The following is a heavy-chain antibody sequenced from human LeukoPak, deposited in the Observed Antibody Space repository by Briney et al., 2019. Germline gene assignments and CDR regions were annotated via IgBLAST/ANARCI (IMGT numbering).Heavy chain of an antibody. CDR1: GFTFSSYA. CDR2: ISGSGGST. J-gene: IGHJ3*02. Sequence: PGGSLRLSCAASGFTFSSYAMSWVRQAPGKGLEWVSAISGSGGSTYYADSVKGRFTISRDNSKNTLYLQMNSLRAEDTAVYYCARGSGSGYDWLLGAFDIWGQGTMVTVSS. CDR3: ARGSGSGYDWLLGAFDI. D-gene: IGHD5-12*01. V-gene: IGHV3-23*01.